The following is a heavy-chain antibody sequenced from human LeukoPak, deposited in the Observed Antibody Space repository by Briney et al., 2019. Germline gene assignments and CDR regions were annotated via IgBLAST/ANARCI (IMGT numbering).Heavy chain of an antibody. CDR3: ARDLRSIPVLYDI. D-gene: IGHD2-2*02. Sequence: SETLSLTCAVYGGSFSGYYWSWIRQPPGKGLEWIGGINHSGSTNYNPSLKSRVTISVDTSKNQFSLKLSSVTAADTAVYYCARDLRSIPVLYDIWGQGTMVTVSS. J-gene: IGHJ3*02. CDR2: INHSGST. V-gene: IGHV4-34*01. CDR1: GGSFSGYY.